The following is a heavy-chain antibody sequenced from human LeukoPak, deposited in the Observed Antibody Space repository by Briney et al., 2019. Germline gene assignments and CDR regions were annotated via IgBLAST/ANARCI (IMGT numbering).Heavy chain of an antibody. J-gene: IGHJ4*02. CDR1: GGSISSYY. CDR3: AREHFMVRGVIDY. V-gene: IGHV4-59*01. CDR2: IYYSGST. D-gene: IGHD3-10*01. Sequence: PSETLSLTCTVSGGSISSYYWSWIRQPPGKGLEWIGYIYYSGSTSYNPSLKSRVTISVDTSKNQFSLKLSSVTAADTAVYYCAREHFMVRGVIDYWGQGTLVTVSS.